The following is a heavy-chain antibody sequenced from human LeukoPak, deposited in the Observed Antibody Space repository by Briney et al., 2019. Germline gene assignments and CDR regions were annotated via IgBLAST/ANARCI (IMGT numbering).Heavy chain of an antibody. V-gene: IGHV6-1*01. CDR3: ARDPSGDQGLDY. Sequence: SQTLSLTCAISGDSVSSNSAAWYWIRQSPSRGLEWLGRTYFRSKWFNDYAVSVKSRITVSADPLKNQFSLQLNSVTPEDTAVYYCARDPSGDQGLDYWGQGTLVTVSS. D-gene: IGHD3-10*01. J-gene: IGHJ4*02. CDR1: GDSVSSNSAA. CDR2: TYFRSKWFN.